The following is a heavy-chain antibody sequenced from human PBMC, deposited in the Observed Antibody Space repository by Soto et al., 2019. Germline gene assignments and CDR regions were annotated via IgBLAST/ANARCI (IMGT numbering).Heavy chain of an antibody. CDR3: ARGCVKDFGVNDF. D-gene: IGHD2-8*01. V-gene: IGHV1-18*01. J-gene: IGHJ4*02. CDR1: GYTFNTFG. CDR2: IRGYGGTR. Sequence: IQLLHSAGAVKRPGASVKVSCKASGYTFNTFGVTWVRQVPGEGLEWMGCIRGYGGTRDYSRKLQARLTLTADPSTKTSHMELRNLTSDDTAVYYFARGCVKDFGVNDFWGQGTLVTVSS.